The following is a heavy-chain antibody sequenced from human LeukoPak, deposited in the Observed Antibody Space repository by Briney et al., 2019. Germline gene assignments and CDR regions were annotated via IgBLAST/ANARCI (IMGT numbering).Heavy chain of an antibody. CDR1: GFTFSSYA. J-gene: IGHJ4*02. CDR3: AKRWTYIDY. D-gene: IGHD3/OR15-3a*01. V-gene: IGHV3-23*01. CDR2: ISGSGGST. Sequence: GGSLRLSCAASGFTFSSYAMSWVRQAPGKGLEWVSAISGSGGSTYYADSVKGRFTITRDNSKKTLYLQMNCLRAEDMAVYYCAKRWTYIDYWGQGTLVTVSS.